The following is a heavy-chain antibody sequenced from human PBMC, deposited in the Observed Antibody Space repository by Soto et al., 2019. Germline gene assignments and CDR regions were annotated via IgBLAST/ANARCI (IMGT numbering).Heavy chain of an antibody. Sequence: GGSLRLSCAASGFTFSSYWMHWVRQAPGKGLVWVSRINSDGSSTSYADSVKGRFTISRDNAKNTLYLQMNSLRAEDTAVYYCAREYPHLGYCSGGSCYSRAFDIWGQGTMVTVSS. CDR3: AREYPHLGYCSGGSCYSRAFDI. J-gene: IGHJ3*02. V-gene: IGHV3-74*01. D-gene: IGHD2-15*01. CDR1: GFTFSSYW. CDR2: INSDGSST.